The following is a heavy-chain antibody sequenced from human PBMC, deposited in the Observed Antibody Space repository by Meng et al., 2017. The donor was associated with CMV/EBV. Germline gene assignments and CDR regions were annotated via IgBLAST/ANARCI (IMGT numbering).Heavy chain of an antibody. CDR3: ARVWDSGWDY. CDR2: INHSGST. J-gene: IGHJ4*02. V-gene: IGHV4-34*01. D-gene: IGHD3-22*01. Sequence: VQIQQWGAGLLKPSETLSLPCAVYGGSFSGYYWSWIRQPPGKGLEWIGEINHSGSTNYNPSLKSRVTISVDTSKNQFSLKLSSVTAADTVVYYCARVWDSGWDYWGQGTLVTVSS. CDR1: GGSFSGYY.